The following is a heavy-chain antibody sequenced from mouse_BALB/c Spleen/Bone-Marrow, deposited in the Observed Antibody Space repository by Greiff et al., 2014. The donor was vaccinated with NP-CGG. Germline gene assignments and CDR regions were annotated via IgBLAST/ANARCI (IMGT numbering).Heavy chain of an antibody. Sequence: EVKLMESGPELVKPGASVKISCKASGYTFTDYNMHWVKQSHGKSLEWIGYIYPYNGGTGYNQKFKSKATLTVDNSSSTAYMEISSLTSDDSAVYYCARESTAGYYFDYWSKGTTLTVSS. CDR3: ARESTAGYYFDY. D-gene: IGHD3-1*01. CDR2: IYPYNGGT. J-gene: IGHJ2*01. CDR1: GYTFTDYN. V-gene: IGHV1S29*02.